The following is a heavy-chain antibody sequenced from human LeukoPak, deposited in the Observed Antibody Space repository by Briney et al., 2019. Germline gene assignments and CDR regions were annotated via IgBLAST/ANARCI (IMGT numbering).Heavy chain of an antibody. J-gene: IGHJ4*02. V-gene: IGHV3-48*02. CDR1: GFTFSSYN. Sequence: GGSLRLSCAASGFTFSSYNMNWIRQARGKGLEWISYISSSSSTIYYADSVKGRFTISRDNARNSLYLQLNSLRDEDTAIYYCAREAALGGQGTLVTVSS. CDR3: AREAAL. CDR2: ISSSSSTI. D-gene: IGHD2-15*01.